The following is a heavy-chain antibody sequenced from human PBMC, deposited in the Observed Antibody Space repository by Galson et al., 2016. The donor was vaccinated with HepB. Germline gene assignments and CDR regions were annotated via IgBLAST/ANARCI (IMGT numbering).Heavy chain of an antibody. V-gene: IGHV3-15*01. CDR3: IPTVSFWSGPYGIQV. CDR2: IKSKTDGGKT. CDR1: GFTFSNAW. Sequence: SLRLSCAASGFTFSNAWMTWARQAPGKGLEWVGHIKSKTDGGKTEHAAPVKGRFTISRDDSKNTLYLEMNSLKIEDTAVYYCIPTVSFWSGPYGIQVWGQGTTVTVSS. J-gene: IGHJ6*02. D-gene: IGHD3-3*01.